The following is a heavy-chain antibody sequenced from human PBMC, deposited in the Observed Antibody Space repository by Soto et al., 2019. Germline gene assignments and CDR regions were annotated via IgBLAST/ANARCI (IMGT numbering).Heavy chain of an antibody. CDR2: IGTAGDT. CDR3: ARGLSTMVRGVIPFDY. V-gene: IGHV3-13*01. J-gene: IGHJ4*02. CDR1: GFMFSSYD. Sequence: VQLVESGGGLVKPGGSLRLSCAASGFMFSSYDMHWVRQATGKGLEWVSAIGTAGDTYYPGSVKGRFTISRENAKNSLYLQMNSLRAGDTAVYYCARGLSTMVRGVIPFDYWGQGTLVTVSS. D-gene: IGHD3-10*01.